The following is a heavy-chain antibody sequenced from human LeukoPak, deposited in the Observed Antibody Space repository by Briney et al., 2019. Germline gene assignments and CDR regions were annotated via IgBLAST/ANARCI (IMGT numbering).Heavy chain of an antibody. CDR1: GFTFDDYA. CDR2: ISWNSGSI. V-gene: IGHV3-9*01. J-gene: IGHJ4*02. D-gene: IGHD6-13*01. CDR3: AKDMETRTLAAAGTFDY. Sequence: PGGSLRLSCAASGFTFDDYAMHWVRQAPGKSLEWVSGISWNSGSIGYADSVKGRFTISRDNAKNSLYLQMNSLRAEDTALYYCAKDMETRTLAAAGTFDYWGQGTLVTVSS.